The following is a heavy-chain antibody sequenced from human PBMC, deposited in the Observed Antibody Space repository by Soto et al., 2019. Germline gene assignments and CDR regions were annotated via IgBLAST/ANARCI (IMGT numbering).Heavy chain of an antibody. Sequence: DVKLLESGGGLVQPGGSLRLSCAASGFIFNNYAMNWVRQAPGKGREWVSGISGSGGNTYYADSVKGRFAISRDKSNNTLYLQLSSLKAEDTAVYYCVKARSGWYLYYFDYWGQGTRVTVSS. CDR3: VKARSGWYLYYFDY. J-gene: IGHJ4*02. CDR1: GFIFNNYA. CDR2: ISGSGGNT. V-gene: IGHV3-23*01. D-gene: IGHD6-19*01.